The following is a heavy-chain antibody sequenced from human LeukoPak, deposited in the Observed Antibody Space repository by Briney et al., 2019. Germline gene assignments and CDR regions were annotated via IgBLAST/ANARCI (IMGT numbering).Heavy chain of an antibody. CDR3: AREHKGDMGLGYDY. CDR1: GFTFSSYE. Sequence: GGSLRLSCAASGFTFSSYEMNWVRQAPGKGLEWVSYISSSGSTIYYADSVKGRFTISRDNAKNSLYLQMNSLRAEDTAVYYCAREHKGDMGLGYDYWGQGTLVTVSS. CDR2: ISSSGSTI. J-gene: IGHJ4*02. D-gene: IGHD3-16*01. V-gene: IGHV3-48*03.